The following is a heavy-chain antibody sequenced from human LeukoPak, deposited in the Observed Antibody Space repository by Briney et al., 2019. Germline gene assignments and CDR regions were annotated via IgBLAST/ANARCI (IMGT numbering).Heavy chain of an antibody. CDR1: GYTFFRHW. Sequence: GESLKISCRGSGYTFFRHWIGWVRLMPGKGLEWMGIIYPGDSDTRYGPSFQGQVTISADRSVSTAYLQWSSLKASDTGMYYCARYANWGPYYFDYWGQGTLVTVSS. V-gene: IGHV5-51*01. CDR2: IYPGDSDT. J-gene: IGHJ4*02. CDR3: ARYANWGPYYFDY. D-gene: IGHD7-27*01.